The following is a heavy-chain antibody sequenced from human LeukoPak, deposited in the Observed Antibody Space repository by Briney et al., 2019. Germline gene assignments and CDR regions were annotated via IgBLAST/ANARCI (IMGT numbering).Heavy chain of an antibody. CDR3: ASRVSFSFDY. V-gene: IGHV1-46*01. J-gene: IGHJ4*02. CDR2: INPSGGST. CDR1: GYTFTSYQ. Sequence: ASVKVSFKASGYTFTSYQMHWVRQAPGQGLEWMGIINPSGGSTIYAQKFQGRVSMTRDTSTSTVSMELSSLRYEDTAIYYCASRVSFSFDYWGQGTLVTVSS. D-gene: IGHD6-6*01.